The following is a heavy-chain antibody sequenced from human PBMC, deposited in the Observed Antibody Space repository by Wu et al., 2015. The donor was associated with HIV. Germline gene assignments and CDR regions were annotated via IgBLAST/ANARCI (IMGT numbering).Heavy chain of an antibody. Sequence: QVQLVQSGAEVKKPESSVKVSCKASGGTFSNHAISWVRQAPGQGLEWMGRIIPMYGSTNYAQKFQGYVTISADTDTNTAYMELRSLRSDDTAVYYCARDLRAAGSSWTDAFDIWGQGTMVTVS. V-gene: IGHV1-69*13. D-gene: IGHD6-13*01. J-gene: IGHJ3*02. CDR1: GGTFSNHA. CDR3: ARDLRAAGSSWTDAFDI. CDR2: IIPMYGST.